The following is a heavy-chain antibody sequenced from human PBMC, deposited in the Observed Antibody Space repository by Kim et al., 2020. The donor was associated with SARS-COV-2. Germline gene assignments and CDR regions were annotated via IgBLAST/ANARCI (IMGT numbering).Heavy chain of an antibody. CDR2: ISYDVSNR. D-gene: IGHD4-4*01. V-gene: IGHV3-30*18. CDR1: GFTFSSYG. J-gene: IGHJ6*02. Sequence: GGSLRLSCAASGFTFSSYGMHWVRQAPGKGLEWVAVISYDVSNRYYADSVKGRFTISRDNSKNTLYLQMNSLRAEDTAVYYCAKALDYKEASYYYGMDVWGQGTTVTVSS. CDR3: AKALDYKEASYYYGMDV.